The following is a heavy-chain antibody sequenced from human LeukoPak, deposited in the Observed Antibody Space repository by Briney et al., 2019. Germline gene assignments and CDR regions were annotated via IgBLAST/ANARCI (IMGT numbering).Heavy chain of an antibody. CDR2: ISYDGTNK. CDR3: AKDALGYCSSTSCHSYGMDV. CDR1: GFIFPTFV. D-gene: IGHD2-2*01. V-gene: IGHV3-30-3*01. Sequence: GGSLRLSCAASGFIFPTFVMHWVRQTPGKGLEWVAVISYDGTNKYHADSVKGRFTISRDNLKSTLYLQMNSLRTEDTAVYYCAKDALGYCSSTSCHSYGMDVWGQGTTVTVSS. J-gene: IGHJ6*02.